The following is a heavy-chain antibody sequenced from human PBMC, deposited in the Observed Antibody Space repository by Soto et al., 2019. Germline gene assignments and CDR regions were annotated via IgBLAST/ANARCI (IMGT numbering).Heavy chain of an antibody. Sequence: QVQLVQSGAEVKKPGASVKVSCKASGYTFTGYYMHWVRQAPGQGLEWMGWINPNSGGTNYAQKFQVRVTMTRDTSISTAYMDLSRLQSDETAVYYCARGPVNGGKYQLLTPPAWFDPGGQGTLVTVSS. J-gene: IGHJ5*02. CDR3: ARGPVNGGKYQLLTPPAWFDP. CDR2: INPNSGGT. CDR1: GYTFTGYY. V-gene: IGHV1-2*02. D-gene: IGHD2-2*01.